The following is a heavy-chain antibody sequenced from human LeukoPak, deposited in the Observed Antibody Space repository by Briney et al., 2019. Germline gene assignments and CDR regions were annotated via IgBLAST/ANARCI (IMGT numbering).Heavy chain of an antibody. CDR3: ARVVTMVRGPGFDP. V-gene: IGHV1-2*02. D-gene: IGHD3-10*01. J-gene: IGHJ5*02. CDR1: GYTFTGYY. Sequence: ASVKVSCKASGYTFTGYYMHWVRQAPGQGLEWMGWINPNSGGTNYAQKFQGRVTMTRDTSISKAYMELSRLRSDDTAVYYCARVVTMVRGPGFDPWGQGTLVTVST. CDR2: INPNSGGT.